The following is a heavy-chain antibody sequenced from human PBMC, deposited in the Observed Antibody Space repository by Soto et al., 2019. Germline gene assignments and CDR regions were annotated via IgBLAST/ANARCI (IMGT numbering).Heavy chain of an antibody. D-gene: IGHD6-19*01. V-gene: IGHV3-21*01. CDR3: ARERGAVAGTFDY. CDR2: ISSSSSYI. Sequence: EVQLVESGGGLVKPGGSLRLSCAASGFTFSSYSMNWVRQAPGKGLEWVSSISSSSSYIYYADSVKGRFTISSDNAKNSLYLQMNSLRAEDTAVYYCARERGAVAGTFDYWGQGTLVTVSS. J-gene: IGHJ4*02. CDR1: GFTFSSYS.